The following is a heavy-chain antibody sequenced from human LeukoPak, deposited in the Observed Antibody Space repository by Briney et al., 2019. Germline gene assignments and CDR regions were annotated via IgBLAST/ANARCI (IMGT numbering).Heavy chain of an antibody. J-gene: IGHJ4*02. Sequence: GGSLRLSCAASGFTFSNYAMTWVRQAPGKGLEWVSAISETGSSTYYADSVKGRFTISRDNSKNTLYLQMNSLRAEDTAVYYCAKEDTVVTPSFDYWGQGTLVTVSS. D-gene: IGHD4-23*01. CDR2: ISETGSST. CDR1: GFTFSNYA. CDR3: AKEDTVVTPSFDY. V-gene: IGHV3-23*01.